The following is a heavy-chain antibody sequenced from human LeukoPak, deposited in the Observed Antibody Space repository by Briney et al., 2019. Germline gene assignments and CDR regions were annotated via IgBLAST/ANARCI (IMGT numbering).Heavy chain of an antibody. CDR2: INPNSGGT. D-gene: IGHD3-10*01. CDR1: GYTFTGYY. J-gene: IGHJ6*03. Sequence: GASVKVSCKASGYTFTGYYMHWVRQAPGQGLEWMGWINPNSGGTNYAQNFQGRVTMTRDTSISTAYMELSSLRSEDTAVYYCATGSYYKGDYYYYYMDVWGKGTTVTVSS. V-gene: IGHV1-2*02. CDR3: ATGSYYKGDYYYYYMDV.